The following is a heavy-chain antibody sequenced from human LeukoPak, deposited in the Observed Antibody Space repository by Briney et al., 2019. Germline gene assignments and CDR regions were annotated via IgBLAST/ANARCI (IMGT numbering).Heavy chain of an antibody. CDR1: GFTFSSYS. D-gene: IGHD3-3*01. V-gene: IGHV3-21*01. CDR2: ISSSSSYI. CDR3: GRGIFGVVYDAFDI. Sequence: AGGSLSLSCAASGFTFSSYSMNWVRQAPGKGREWVSSISSSSSYIYYADSVKGRFIISRDNAKNSLYMQMYSLRPDDTVVSYCGRGIFGVVYDAFDIWGQGTMVTVSS. J-gene: IGHJ3*02.